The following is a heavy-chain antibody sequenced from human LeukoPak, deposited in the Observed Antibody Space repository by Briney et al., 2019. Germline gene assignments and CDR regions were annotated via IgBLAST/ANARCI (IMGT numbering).Heavy chain of an antibody. V-gene: IGHV1-8*01. D-gene: IGHD3-9*01. CDR3: ARAILTGYYLPAYYYYGMDV. CDR2: MNPNSGNT. Sequence: ASVKVSCKASGYTFTSYDINWVRQATGQGLEWMGWMNPNSGNTGYAQKFQGRVTMTRNTSISTAYMELSSLRSEDTAVYYCARAILTGYYLPAYYYYGMDVWGQGTTVTVSS. CDR1: GYTFTSYD. J-gene: IGHJ6*02.